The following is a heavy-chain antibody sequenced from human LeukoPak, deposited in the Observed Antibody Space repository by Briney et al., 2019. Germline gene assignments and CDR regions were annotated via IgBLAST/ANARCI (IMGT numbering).Heavy chain of an antibody. V-gene: IGHV3-23*01. J-gene: IGHJ5*02. CDR3: AKASATYYYDSSWFDP. CDR1: GFTFSSYA. D-gene: IGHD3-22*01. CDR2: ISGSGGST. Sequence: GGSLRLPCAASGFTFSSYAMSWVRQAPGKGLEWVSAISGSGGSTYYADSVKGRFTISRDNSKNTLYLQMNSLRAEDTAVYYCAKASATYYYDSSWFDPWGQGTLVTVSS.